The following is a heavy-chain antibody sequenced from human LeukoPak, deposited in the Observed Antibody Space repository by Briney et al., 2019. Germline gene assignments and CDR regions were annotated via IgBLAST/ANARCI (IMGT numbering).Heavy chain of an antibody. CDR1: GFSVSSDY. J-gene: IGHJ4*02. V-gene: IGHV3-53*04. D-gene: IGHD4-17*01. CDR3: ARGGGDYNPFDY. CDR2: MYSGGST. Sequence: GGSLRLSCAVSGFSVSSDYMSWVRQAPGKGLEWVSVMYSGGSTYYADSVKGRFTISRHNSKNTLYLEINSLRPDDTAVYYCARGGGDYNPFDYWGQGTLVTVSS.